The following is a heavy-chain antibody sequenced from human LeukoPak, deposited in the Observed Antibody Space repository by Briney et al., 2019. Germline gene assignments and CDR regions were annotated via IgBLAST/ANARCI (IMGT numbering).Heavy chain of an antibody. V-gene: IGHV1-2*02. CDR3: ARGAITFGGVRG. CDR1: GYTFTGYY. J-gene: IGHJ4*02. CDR2: INPNSGGT. D-gene: IGHD3-16*01. Sequence: ASVKVSCKASGYTFTGYYMHWVRQAPGQGLEWMGWINPNSGGTNYAQKFQGRVTMTRDTSISTAYMELSRLRSDDTAVCYCARGAITFGGVRGWGQGTLVTVSS.